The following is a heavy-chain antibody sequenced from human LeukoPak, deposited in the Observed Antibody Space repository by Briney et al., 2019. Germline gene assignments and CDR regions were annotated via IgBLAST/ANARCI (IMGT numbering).Heavy chain of an antibody. Sequence: PSETLSLTCAVYGGSFSGYYWSWIRQPPGKGLEWIGEINHSGSTNYNPSLKSRVTISVDRSKNQFSLKLSSMTAADTAVYYCARLREAAFDIWGQGTMVTVSS. CDR2: INHSGST. V-gene: IGHV4-34*01. D-gene: IGHD3-16*01. CDR1: GGSFSGYY. CDR3: ARLREAAFDI. J-gene: IGHJ3*02.